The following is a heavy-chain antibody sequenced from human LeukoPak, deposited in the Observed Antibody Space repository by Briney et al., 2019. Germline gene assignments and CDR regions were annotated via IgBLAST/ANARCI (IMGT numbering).Heavy chain of an antibody. CDR2: ISNGGSTK. V-gene: IGHV3-48*03. D-gene: IGHD2-15*01. CDR3: ARIYCSGGSCHNDYYYMDV. Sequence: GGSLRLSCAASGFTFSSYEMNWVRQAPGKGLEWVSYISNGGSTKYYADSVKGRFTISRGNAKNSLYLQMNSLRAEDTAVYYCARIYCSGGSCHNDYYYMDVWGKGTTVTISS. J-gene: IGHJ6*03. CDR1: GFTFSSYE.